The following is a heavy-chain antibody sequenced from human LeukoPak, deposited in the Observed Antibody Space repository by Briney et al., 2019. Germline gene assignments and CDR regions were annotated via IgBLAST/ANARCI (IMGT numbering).Heavy chain of an antibody. CDR3: ARDFSPGIAVENYYYYMDV. J-gene: IGHJ6*03. V-gene: IGHV1-69*06. Sequence: ASVKVSCKASGGTFSSYAISWVRQAPGQGLEWMGGIIPIFGTANYAQKFQGRVTITADKSTSTAYMELSSLRSEDTAVYYCARDFSPGIAVENYYYYMDVWGKGTTVTVSS. CDR1: GGTFSSYA. D-gene: IGHD6-19*01. CDR2: IIPIFGTA.